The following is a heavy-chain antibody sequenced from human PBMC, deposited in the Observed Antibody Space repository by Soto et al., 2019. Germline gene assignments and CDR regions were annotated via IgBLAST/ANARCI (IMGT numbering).Heavy chain of an antibody. J-gene: IGHJ6*02. Sequence: GDSLNISCTCSGYYFTSDMITWLRQVPWKGLEWVGRIDHSASYTDYKPSFQGHVTISADKSINTAYVQWSSLKASDTAMCYCARHQVPSEHYGMDVWGQGTPVTVSS. CDR2: IDHSASYT. CDR1: GYYFTSDM. V-gene: IGHV5-10-1*01. CDR3: ARHQVPSEHYGMDV. D-gene: IGHD2-2*01.